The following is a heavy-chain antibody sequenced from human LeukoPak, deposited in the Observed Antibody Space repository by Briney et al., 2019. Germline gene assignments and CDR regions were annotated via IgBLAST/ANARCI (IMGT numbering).Heavy chain of an antibody. CDR3: AKEWVERWLQFRGFDY. CDR2: ISGSGGST. V-gene: IGHV3-23*01. CDR1: GFTFDDYG. Sequence: PGGSLRLSCAASGFTFDDYGMSWVRQAPGKGLEWVSAISGSGGSTYYADSVKGRFTISRDNSKNTLYLQMNSLRAEDTAVYYCAKEWVERWLQFRGFDYWGQGTLVTVSS. D-gene: IGHD5-24*01. J-gene: IGHJ4*02.